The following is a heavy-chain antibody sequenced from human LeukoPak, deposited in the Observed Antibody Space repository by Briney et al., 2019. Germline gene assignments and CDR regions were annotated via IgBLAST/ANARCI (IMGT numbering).Heavy chain of an antibody. CDR1: GFTFSNYA. Sequence: GGSLRLYCAASGFTFSNYAMSWVRQAPGKGLEWASAISGGGGTTYYADSVKGRFTISRYNSKNTLYLQMNSLRAEDTAVYYCAKAAEYYYDSSGYGSWGQGTLVTVSS. D-gene: IGHD3-22*01. V-gene: IGHV3-23*01. J-gene: IGHJ5*02. CDR2: ISGGGGTT. CDR3: AKAAEYYYDSSGYGS.